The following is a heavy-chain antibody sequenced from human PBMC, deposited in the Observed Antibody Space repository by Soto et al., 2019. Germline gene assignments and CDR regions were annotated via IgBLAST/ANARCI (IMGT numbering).Heavy chain of an antibody. J-gene: IGHJ4*02. Sequence: SQTLSLTCTVSAGSMSSGDYYWSWIRQPPGKGLEWIGYIYYSGTTYYNPSLKSRVTVSVDTSKKQFSLNLSSLTAADTAVYYCARLNLGPRRRWGELSRTNSLDYLGKGNLVTGSS. CDR2: IYYSGTT. CDR1: AGSMSSGDYY. V-gene: IGHV4-30-4*01. CDR3: ARLNLGPRRRWGELSRTNSLDY. D-gene: IGHD3-16*02.